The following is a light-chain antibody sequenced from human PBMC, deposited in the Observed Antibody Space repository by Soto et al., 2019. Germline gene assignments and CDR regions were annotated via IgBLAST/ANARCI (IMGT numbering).Light chain of an antibody. CDR2: GNK. J-gene: IGLJ1*01. V-gene: IGLV1-40*01. CDR1: SSNNGAGYD. Sequence: QSVLTQPPSVSGAPGQTVTISCTGSSSNNGAGYDVHWYQQLPGTAPKLLIYGNKNRPPGVPDRFSGSRSATSASLAITGLQADDEADYYCQSYDTGLSGSRVFGSGTKVTVL. CDR3: QSYDTGLSGSRV.